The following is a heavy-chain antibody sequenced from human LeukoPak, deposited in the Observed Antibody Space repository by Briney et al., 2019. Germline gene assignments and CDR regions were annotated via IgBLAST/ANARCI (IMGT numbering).Heavy chain of an antibody. V-gene: IGHV4-34*01. Sequence: SETLSLICGVYGGSFSGYYWSWIRQPTGKGLEWIGEINHCGSTYYNPSLKSRVTISVDTSKTQLSLKLSSVTAADTAVYYCARGRRAPGIAAGGTIDYWGHGTLVTVSS. D-gene: IGHD6-13*01. CDR2: INHCGST. J-gene: IGHJ4*01. CDR3: ARGRRAPGIAAGGTIDY. CDR1: GGSFSGYY.